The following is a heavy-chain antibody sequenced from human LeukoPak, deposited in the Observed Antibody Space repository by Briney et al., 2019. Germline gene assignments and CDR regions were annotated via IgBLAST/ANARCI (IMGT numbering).Heavy chain of an antibody. CDR2: ISSGSNDI. CDR3: ARDPYSYGFGTLDY. V-gene: IGHV3-21*01. CDR1: AFTFSSYS. D-gene: IGHD5-18*01. Sequence: GGSLRLSCAASAFTFSSYSMNWVRQAPGKGLEWVSIISSGSNDIHYADSVKGRFTISRDNTKKSVYLQMNSLRAEDTAVYYCARDPYSYGFGTLDYWGQGTLVTVSS. J-gene: IGHJ4*02.